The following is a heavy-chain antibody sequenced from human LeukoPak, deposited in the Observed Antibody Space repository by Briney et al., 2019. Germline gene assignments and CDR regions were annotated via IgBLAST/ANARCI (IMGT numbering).Heavy chain of an antibody. Sequence: SETLSLTCAVYGGSFSGYYWIWIRQPPGKGLEWIGEISHSGSINYNPSLKSRVIISVDTSKNQFSLKLGSVTAADTAVYYCARGRSSGWSDRNWFDPWGQGTLVTVSS. V-gene: IGHV4-34*01. CDR3: ARGRSSGWSDRNWFDP. CDR1: GGSFSGYY. D-gene: IGHD6-19*01. J-gene: IGHJ5*02. CDR2: ISHSGSI.